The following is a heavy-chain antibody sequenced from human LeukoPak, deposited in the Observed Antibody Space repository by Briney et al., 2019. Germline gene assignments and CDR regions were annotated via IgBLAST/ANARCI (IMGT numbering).Heavy chain of an antibody. D-gene: IGHD3-9*01. V-gene: IGHV3-7*03. Sequence: GGSLRLSCAASGFTFSSYWMSWVRQAPGKGLEWVANIKQVGSEKYYVDSVKGRFTISRDNAKNSLYLQMNSLRAEDTAVYYCARTQYYDILTGYSPFFDYWGQGTLVTVSS. J-gene: IGHJ4*02. CDR3: ARTQYYDILTGYSPFFDY. CDR1: GFTFSSYW. CDR2: IKQVGSEK.